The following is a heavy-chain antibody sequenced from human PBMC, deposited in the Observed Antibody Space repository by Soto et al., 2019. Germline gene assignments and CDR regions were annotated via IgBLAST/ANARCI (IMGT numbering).Heavy chain of an antibody. CDR1: GGSISYEYYH. V-gene: IGHV4-30-4*08. CDR2: IHYSGSI. Sequence: QVQLQQSGPGLVKPSQTLSLTCTVSGGSISYEYYHWTWIRQSPGKGLEWIGYIHYSGSIIYNPSFKSRATISVDTSKNQFSLQLSSVTAADPAVYCCAREDDGGDRDYYGLDVWGQGPTVTLSS. J-gene: IGHJ6*02. D-gene: IGHD2-21*02. CDR3: AREDDGGDRDYYGLDV.